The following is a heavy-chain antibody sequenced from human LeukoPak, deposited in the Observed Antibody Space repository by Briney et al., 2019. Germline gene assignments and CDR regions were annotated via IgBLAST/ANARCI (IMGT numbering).Heavy chain of an antibody. CDR2: IIPIFGTA. V-gene: IGHV1-69*13. J-gene: IGHJ5*02. CDR3: ARDKVPNYYDSSGYYSHWFDP. CDR1: GGTFSSYA. D-gene: IGHD3-22*01. Sequence: ASVKFSCKASGGTFSSYAISWVRQAPGRGLEWMGGIIPIFGTANYAQKFQGRVTITADESTSTAYMELSSLRSGDTAVYYCARDKVPNYYDSSGYYSHWFDPWGQGTLVTVSS.